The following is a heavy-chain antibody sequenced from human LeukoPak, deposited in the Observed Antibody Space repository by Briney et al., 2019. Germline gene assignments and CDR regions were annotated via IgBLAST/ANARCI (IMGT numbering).Heavy chain of an antibody. CDR1: GFTFSSYW. Sequence: QPGGSLRLSCVASGFTFSSYWMCWVRQAPGKGLEWVANIKEDGSEKHYVDSVKGRFTISRDNTKNSLYLQMNSLRAEDTAVYYCARDSTGYRTIDYWGQGTLLTVSS. D-gene: IGHD3-22*01. V-gene: IGHV3-7*01. J-gene: IGHJ4*02. CDR2: IKEDGSEK. CDR3: ARDSTGYRTIDY.